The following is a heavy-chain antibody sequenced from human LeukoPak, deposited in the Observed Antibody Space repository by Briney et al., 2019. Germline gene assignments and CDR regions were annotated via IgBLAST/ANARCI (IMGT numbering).Heavy chain of an antibody. V-gene: IGHV3-48*02. CDR3: ARVHSSGWYFAF. CDR1: GFTFSTYS. J-gene: IGHJ4*02. D-gene: IGHD6-19*01. CDR2: ISCSSSTI. Sequence: GGSLRLSCAASGFTFSTYSMNWVRQAPGKGLEWVSYISCSSSTIYYADSVKGRFTISRDNAKNSLYLQVNSLRDEDTAVYYCARVHSSGWYFAFWGQGALVTVSS.